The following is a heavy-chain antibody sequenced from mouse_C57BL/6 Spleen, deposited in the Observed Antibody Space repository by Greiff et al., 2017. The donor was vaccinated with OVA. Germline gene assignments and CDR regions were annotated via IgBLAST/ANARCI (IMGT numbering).Heavy chain of an antibody. CDR3: ARPPYYSNYVPLDY. Sequence: EVQLVESGGGLVKPGGSLKLSCAASGFTFSDYGMHWVRQAPEKGLEWVAYISSGSSTIYYADTVKGRFTISRDNAKNTLFLQMTSLRSEDTAMYYCARPPYYSNYVPLDYWGQGTTLTVSS. J-gene: IGHJ2*01. CDR1: GFTFSDYG. CDR2: ISSGSSTI. D-gene: IGHD2-5*01. V-gene: IGHV5-17*01.